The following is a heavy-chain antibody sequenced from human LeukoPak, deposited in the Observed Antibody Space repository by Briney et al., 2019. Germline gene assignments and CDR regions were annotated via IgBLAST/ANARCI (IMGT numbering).Heavy chain of an antibody. CDR1: GGSISSYY. CDR2: IYTSGST. J-gene: IGHJ4*02. D-gene: IGHD3-3*01. Sequence: SETLSLTCTVSGGSISSYYWSWIRQPPGKGLEWIGYIYTSGSTNYNPSLKSRVTISVDTSKNQFSLKLSSVTAADTAVYYCAILITTFGEYYFDYWGQGTLVTVSS. V-gene: IGHV4-4*09. CDR3: AILITTFGEYYFDY.